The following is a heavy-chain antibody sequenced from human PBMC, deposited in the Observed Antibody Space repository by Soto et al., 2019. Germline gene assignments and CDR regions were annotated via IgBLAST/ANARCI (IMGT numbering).Heavy chain of an antibody. J-gene: IGHJ4*02. V-gene: IGHV3-74*01. CDR1: GFTFSSYA. CDR3: ARGDGDYYDGNGYLGRH. D-gene: IGHD3-22*01. Sequence: PGGSLRLSCAASGFTFSSYAMHWVRQAPGKGLEWVAVINSDGSRTSYADSAKGRFTISRDNAKNTVYLQMNSLRAEDTAVYYCARGDGDYYDGNGYLGRHWGQGTLVTVSS. CDR2: INSDGSRT.